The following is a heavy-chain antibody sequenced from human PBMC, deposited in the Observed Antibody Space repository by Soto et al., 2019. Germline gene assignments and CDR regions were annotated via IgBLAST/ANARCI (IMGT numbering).Heavy chain of an antibody. Sequence: VQISCKASGYPFTNYCISWVRQAPAQGLECMGWISGYNGDTNYAQKFQGRVTMTTDTSPCTAYMELRSLSSDDTAGHYSARDRRELRVGLYKALKVWRRWATVTVAS. J-gene: IGHJ6*02. V-gene: IGHV1-18*04. CDR3: ARDRRELRVGLYKALKV. CDR2: ISGYNGDT. D-gene: IGHD3-10*01. CDR1: GYPFTNYC.